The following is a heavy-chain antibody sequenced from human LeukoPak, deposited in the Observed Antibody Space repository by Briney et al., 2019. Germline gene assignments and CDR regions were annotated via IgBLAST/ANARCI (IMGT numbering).Heavy chain of an antibody. CDR1: VRSISSYY. CDR3: ARYSNYGDYYYYMDV. Sequence: SETLSLAFTVSVRSISSYYCSWIRQPPGKGLEWIGSFYYSGSTNYNPSLKSRVTISVDTSKNQFSLKLSSVTAADTAVYYCARYSNYGDYYYYMDVWGKGTTVTVSS. V-gene: IGHV4-59*01. J-gene: IGHJ6*03. D-gene: IGHD4-11*01. CDR2: FYYSGST.